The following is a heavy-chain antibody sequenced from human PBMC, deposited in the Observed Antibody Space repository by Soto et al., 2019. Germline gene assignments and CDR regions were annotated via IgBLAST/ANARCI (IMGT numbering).Heavy chain of an antibody. CDR1: GGSISAYY. D-gene: IGHD2-21*02. Sequence: SETLSLTCTVSGGSISAYYWGWIRQPPGKGLEFIGYVYDSGSTHYNPSLKSRVTISADTSNNQFSLNLGSVTAADTAVYYCARCDFDHYYVDVWGTGTTVTVSS. V-gene: IGHV4-59*12. J-gene: IGHJ6*03. CDR3: ARCDFDHYYVDV. CDR2: VYDSGST.